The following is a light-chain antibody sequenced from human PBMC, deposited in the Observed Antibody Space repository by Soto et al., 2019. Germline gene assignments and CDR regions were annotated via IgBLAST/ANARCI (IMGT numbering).Light chain of an antibody. V-gene: IGLV2-11*01. Sequence: QSVLTQPRSVSGSPGQSATISCTGTISDVAGYHYVSRYQHHSGKPPKLLISDVTTRPSWVPDRFSGSKSGSTASLTISELQAEDEADYYCSSYAGSNNLVFGGGTKVTVL. CDR2: DVT. J-gene: IGLJ2*01. CDR3: SSYAGSNNLV. CDR1: ISDVAGYHY.